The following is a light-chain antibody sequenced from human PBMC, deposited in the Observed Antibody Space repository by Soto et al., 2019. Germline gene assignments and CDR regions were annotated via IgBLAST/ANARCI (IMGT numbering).Light chain of an antibody. J-gene: IGLJ2*01. Sequence: SYELTQPPSVSVSPGQTASITCSGDKLGDKYACWYQQKPGQSPVLVIYQDSKRPSGIPERFSGSNSGNTATLTISGTQAMDGADYYCQAWDSSTASVVFGGGTNLTAL. CDR3: QAWDSSTASVV. V-gene: IGLV3-1*01. CDR2: QDS. CDR1: KLGDKY.